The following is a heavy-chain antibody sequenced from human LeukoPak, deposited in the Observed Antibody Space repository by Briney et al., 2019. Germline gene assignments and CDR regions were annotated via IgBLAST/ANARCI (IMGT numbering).Heavy chain of an antibody. Sequence: ASVKVSCKAYGYTFTAYYLHWVRQAPGQGLEWMGWINPNSGDTNYAQKFQGRVTMTRDTSISTAYMELSRLRSDDTAVYYCARVRYRLAETYIDYWGQGTLVTVSS. J-gene: IGHJ4*02. V-gene: IGHV1-2*02. CDR1: GYTFTAYY. D-gene: IGHD3-16*01. CDR3: ARVRYRLAETYIDY. CDR2: INPNSGDT.